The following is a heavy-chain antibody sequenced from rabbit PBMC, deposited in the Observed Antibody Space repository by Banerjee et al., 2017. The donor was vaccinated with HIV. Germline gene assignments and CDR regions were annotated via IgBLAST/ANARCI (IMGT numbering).Heavy chain of an antibody. D-gene: IGHD4-1*01. CDR2: IDTGSSGTT. CDR1: GFTLSSYW. J-gene: IGHJ4*01. CDR3: ARDLSAHNSDANL. Sequence: QSLEESGGDLVKPGASLTLTCTASGFTLSSYWMHWIRQAPGKGLEWIACIDTGSSGTTYYASWAKGRFTISKPSSTTVTLQMTSLTAADTATYFCARDLSAHNSDANLWGPGTLVTVS. V-gene: IGHV1S40*01.